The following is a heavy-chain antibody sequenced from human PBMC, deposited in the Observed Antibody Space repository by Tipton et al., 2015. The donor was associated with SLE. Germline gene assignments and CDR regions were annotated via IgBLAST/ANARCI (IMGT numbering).Heavy chain of an antibody. CDR3: ARHMITGGEFDY. CDR2: ISHTGRT. V-gene: IGHV4-30-2*01. D-gene: IGHD3-16*01. J-gene: IGHJ4*02. Sequence: TLSLTCTVSGDSINSDAFSWGWIRQPPGEGLEWITYISHTGRTAYSPSLKSRVTISVDTSKSQFSLRLNSVTAADTAVYYCARHMITGGEFDYWGQGTLVTVSS. CDR1: GDSINSDAFS.